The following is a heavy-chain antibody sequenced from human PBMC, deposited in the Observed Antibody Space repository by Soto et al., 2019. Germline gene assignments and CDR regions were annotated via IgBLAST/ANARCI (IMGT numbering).Heavy chain of an antibody. Sequence: QEHLVQSGAAVKKPGASVTVSCQASGYLFSTYSVHWVRHAPGQALQWMGVIDPSDGSTIYAQQFQDRITLTRDSSARTVFLGLTSLTFDDTAIYYSTKGVVTMHLPNHFYYGMDVWGQGTTVTVSS. CDR2: IDPSDGST. V-gene: IGHV1-46*01. J-gene: IGHJ6*02. CDR1: GYLFSTYS. CDR3: TKGVVTMHLPNHFYYGMDV.